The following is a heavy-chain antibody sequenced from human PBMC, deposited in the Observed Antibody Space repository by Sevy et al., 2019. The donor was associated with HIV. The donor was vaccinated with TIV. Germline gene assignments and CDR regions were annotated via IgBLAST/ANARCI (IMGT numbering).Heavy chain of an antibody. J-gene: IGHJ4*02. CDR1: GFTVSRNY. CDR3: AGWSSDWTLFDY. CDR2: IYSDGKT. Sequence: GGSLRLSCAASGFTVSRNYMSWVRQAPGKGLEWVSVIYSDGKTFYADSVQDRFTISRDNSKNTLYLQMNSLRAEDTAMYYCAGWSSDWTLFDYWGQGTLVTVSS. V-gene: IGHV3-66*01. D-gene: IGHD6-19*01.